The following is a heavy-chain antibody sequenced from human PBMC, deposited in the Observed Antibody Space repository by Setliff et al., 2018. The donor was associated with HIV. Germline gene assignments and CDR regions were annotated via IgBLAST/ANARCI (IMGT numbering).Heavy chain of an antibody. V-gene: IGHV4-4*09. CDR3: ARVYYDILTGYGYFDD. CDR2: IYSSGNT. D-gene: IGHD3-9*01. Sequence: SETLSLTCTVSGGSINNNQWSWIRQPPGKGLEWIGYIYSSGNTNYNPSLKSRVIISVDTSKNQFSLKLSSVTAADTAVYYCARVYYDILTGYGYFDDWGQGTQVTVSS. J-gene: IGHJ4*02. CDR1: GGSINNNQ.